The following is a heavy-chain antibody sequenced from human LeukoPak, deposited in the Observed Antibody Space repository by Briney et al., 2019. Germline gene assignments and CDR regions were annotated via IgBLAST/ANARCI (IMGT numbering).Heavy chain of an antibody. CDR1: GFTFGTYG. J-gene: IGHJ4*02. D-gene: IGHD2-2*01. CDR2: IWYGGSNK. Sequence: GGSLRLSCAASGFTFGTYGMNWVRQAPGKGLEWVAVIWYGGSNKYYADSVKGRFTISRDNSKNTVYLQMNSLRDEDTAVYYCATSARGTSSLGDYFDYWGQGTLVTVSS. CDR3: ATSARGTSSLGDYFDY. V-gene: IGHV3-33*01.